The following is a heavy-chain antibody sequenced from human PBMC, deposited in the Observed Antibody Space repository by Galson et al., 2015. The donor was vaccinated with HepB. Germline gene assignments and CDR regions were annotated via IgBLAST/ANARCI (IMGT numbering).Heavy chain of an antibody. J-gene: IGHJ4*02. D-gene: IGHD3-10*01. CDR1: GGSISSGSYY. CDR2: IYTSGST. Sequence: TLSLTCTVSGGSISSGSYYWSWIRQPAGKGLEWIGRIYTSGSTNYNPSLKSRVTISVDTSKNQFSLKLSSVTAADTAVYYCARAPLWFGEYFDYWGQGTLVTVSS. CDR3: ARAPLWFGEYFDY. V-gene: IGHV4-61*02.